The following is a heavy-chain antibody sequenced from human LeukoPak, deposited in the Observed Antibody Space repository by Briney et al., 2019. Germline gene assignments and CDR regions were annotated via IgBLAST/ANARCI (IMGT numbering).Heavy chain of an antibody. D-gene: IGHD3-3*01. CDR1: GGSISSYY. CDR2: IYYSGST. Sequence: PSETLSLTCTVSGGSISSYYWSWIRQPPGKGLEWIGYIYYSGSTNYNPSLKSRVTISVDTSKNQFSLKLSSVTAADTAVYYCARVWSGYPYYYYYYMDVWGKGTTVTVSS. CDR3: ARVWSGYPYYYYYYMDV. J-gene: IGHJ6*03. V-gene: IGHV4-59*01.